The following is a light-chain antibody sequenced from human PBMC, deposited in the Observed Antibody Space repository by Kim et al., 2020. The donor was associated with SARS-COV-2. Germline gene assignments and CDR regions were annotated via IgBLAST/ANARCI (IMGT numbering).Light chain of an antibody. CDR1: SSNSGAGYD. CDR2: GNS. V-gene: IGLV1-40*01. Sequence: RVTISCTGSSSNSGAGYDVHWYQQLPGTAPKLLIYGNSNRPSGVPDRFSGSKSGTSASLAITGLQAEDEADYYCQSYDSSLSVYVFGTGTKVTVL. CDR3: QSYDSSLSVYV. J-gene: IGLJ1*01.